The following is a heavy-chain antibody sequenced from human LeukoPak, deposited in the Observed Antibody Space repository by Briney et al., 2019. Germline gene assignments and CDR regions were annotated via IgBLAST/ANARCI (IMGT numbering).Heavy chain of an antibody. CDR3: ARSTFGGIIVIGDY. CDR1: GFIFSSYG. V-gene: IGHV3-30*03. D-gene: IGHD3-16*02. Sequence: GGSLRLSCAASGFIFSSYGMHWVRQAPGRGLEWVAVISYDGSIEYYTDSVKGRFTISRDNSKNTLFLQMNSLGPEDTAVYYCARSTFGGIIVIGDYWGQGTLVTVSS. CDR2: ISYDGSIE. J-gene: IGHJ4*02.